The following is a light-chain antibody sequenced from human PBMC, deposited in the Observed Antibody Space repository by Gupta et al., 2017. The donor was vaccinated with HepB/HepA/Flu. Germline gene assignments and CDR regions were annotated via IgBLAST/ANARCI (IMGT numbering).Light chain of an antibody. V-gene: IGLV2-14*03. CDR1: SSALDTYNY. CDR2: DVS. Sequence: QSALTQPASVSGSPGQSITISCTGTSSALDTYNYVSWYQQHPGKAPKLIIYDVSNRPSGVSNRFSASQSGNTASLTISGLQAEDEADYYCSSYTSSSTLRMFGGGTKLTVL. CDR3: SSYTSSSTLRM. J-gene: IGLJ3*02.